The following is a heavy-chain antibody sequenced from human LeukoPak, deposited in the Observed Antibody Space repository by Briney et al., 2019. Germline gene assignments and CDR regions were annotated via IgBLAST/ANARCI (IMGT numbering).Heavy chain of an antibody. V-gene: IGHV4-30-4*01. CDR2: IYYSGST. J-gene: IGHJ4*02. Sequence: SQTLSLTCTVSGGSISSGDYYWSWIRQPPGKGLEWIGYIYYSGSTNYNPSLKSRVTISVDTSKNQFSLKLSSVTAADTAVYYCARSIIPYYFDYWGQGTLVTVSS. CDR1: GGSISSGDYY. CDR3: ARSIIPYYFDY.